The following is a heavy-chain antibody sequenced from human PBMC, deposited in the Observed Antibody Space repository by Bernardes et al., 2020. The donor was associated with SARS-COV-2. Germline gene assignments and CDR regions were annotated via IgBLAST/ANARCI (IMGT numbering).Heavy chain of an antibody. CDR3: ARWFGMITRAWFDP. Sequence: SHHALGKSTQTITLACPFSGFSLSPSGLGVGWIRQPPGKALEWLALIYWDDDKRYSPSLKSRLSITKDTSKNQVVLTMTNMDPVDTATYYCARWFGMITRAWFDPWGQGTLVTVSS. CDR2: IYWDDDK. CDR1: GFSLSPSGLG. J-gene: IGHJ5*02. V-gene: IGHV2-5*02. D-gene: IGHD3-16*01.